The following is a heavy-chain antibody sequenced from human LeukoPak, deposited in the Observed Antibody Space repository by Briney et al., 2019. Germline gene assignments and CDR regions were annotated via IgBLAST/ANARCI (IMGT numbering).Heavy chain of an antibody. CDR1: GFTFSSSW. Sequence: GSLLLSCAASGFTFSSSWMQWVRQAPGQGLVWVSRINSDESVTTYTNSVKGRFTISRDNAKNTLYLQMNSLRAEDTAMYYCVRSRFTTSSFDYWGQGTLVTVSS. V-gene: IGHV3-74*03. D-gene: IGHD2-2*01. CDR2: INSDESVT. J-gene: IGHJ4*02. CDR3: VRSRFTTSSFDY.